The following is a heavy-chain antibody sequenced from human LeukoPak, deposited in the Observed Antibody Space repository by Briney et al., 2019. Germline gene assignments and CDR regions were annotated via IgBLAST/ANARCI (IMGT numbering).Heavy chain of an antibody. CDR3: AHFKGGSFDF. CDR2: IYYSGNT. CDR1: GGSISSSNYY. J-gene: IGHJ3*01. Sequence: SETLSLTCTVSGGSISSSNYYWGWIRQPPGKGLEWIGSIYYSGNTYYNPSLKSRVTISVDTSKNQFSLKLTSVTAADMAVYYCAHFKGGSFDFWGQGPMVTVSS. D-gene: IGHD1-26*01. V-gene: IGHV4-39*01.